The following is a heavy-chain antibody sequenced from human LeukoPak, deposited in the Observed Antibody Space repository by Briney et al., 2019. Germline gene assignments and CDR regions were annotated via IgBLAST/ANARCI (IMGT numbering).Heavy chain of an antibody. Sequence: GGSLGLSCAASGFTFSSYWMYWGRQAPGKGLVWVSRISSDGITTNYAGAVKGRFTMSRDNAKNTLFLQMNTLRAEDTAVYYCVRDLGELPTYWGQGTLVTVSS. D-gene: IGHD1-26*01. CDR3: VRDLGELPTY. V-gene: IGHV3-74*01. J-gene: IGHJ4*02. CDR1: GFTFSSYW. CDR2: ISSDGITT.